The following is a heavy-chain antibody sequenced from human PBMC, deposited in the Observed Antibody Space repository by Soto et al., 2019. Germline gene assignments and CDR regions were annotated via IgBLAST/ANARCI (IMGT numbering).Heavy chain of an antibody. V-gene: IGHV4-59*12. CDR1: GGSITNYY. CDR3: ARDGFGSLHGLVDV. D-gene: IGHD3-10*01. CDR2: IQYNGYS. J-gene: IGHJ6*02. Sequence: QVQLQESGPGLVKPSETLSLTCTVSGGSITNYYCSWFRQPPGKGLEWIGYIQYNGYSAYNVSLTRRVTISTDTSKTQFSLILASVTATDTAVYSCARDGFGSLHGLVDVWGQGTTVIVSS.